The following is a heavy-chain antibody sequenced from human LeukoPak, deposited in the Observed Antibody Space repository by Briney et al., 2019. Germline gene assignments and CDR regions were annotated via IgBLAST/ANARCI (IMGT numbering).Heavy chain of an antibody. CDR1: GGSISSENYY. J-gene: IGHJ4*02. CDR3: ARGLYDTTEPIDY. CDR2: VYSSGGT. V-gene: IGHV4-61*02. D-gene: IGHD3-22*01. Sequence: SETLSLTCTVSGGSISSENYYWNWIRQPAGTGLEWIGRVYSSGGTNYNPSLKSRVTISVDTSKNQFSLKLTSVTAADTAVYYCARGLYDTTEPIDYWGQGTLVTVSS.